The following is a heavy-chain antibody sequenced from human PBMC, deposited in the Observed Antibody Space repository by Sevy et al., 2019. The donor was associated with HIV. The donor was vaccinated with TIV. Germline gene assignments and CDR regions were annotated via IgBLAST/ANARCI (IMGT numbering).Heavy chain of an antibody. CDR2: INPSGGGT. D-gene: IGHD2-15*01. Sequence: ASVKVSCKASGYTFTTYYMHWVRQAPGQGLEWMGIINPSGGGTSYAQKFQGRVTMTRDTSTSTVYLEPSSLRSEDTAVYYCTKDVVATPNYYSGMDVWGQGTTVTVSS. CDR1: GYTFTTYY. J-gene: IGHJ6*02. CDR3: TKDVVATPNYYSGMDV. V-gene: IGHV1-46*03.